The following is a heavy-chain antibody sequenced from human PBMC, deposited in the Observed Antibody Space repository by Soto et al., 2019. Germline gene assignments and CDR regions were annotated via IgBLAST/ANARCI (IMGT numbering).Heavy chain of an antibody. V-gene: IGHV3-7*03. CDR2: IKQDGSEK. J-gene: IGHJ4*02. D-gene: IGHD6-13*01. CDR3: AREIMSSSWYYFDY. CDR1: GFTFSSYW. Sequence: EVQLVESGGGLVQPGGSLRLSCAASGFTFSSYWMSWVRQAPGKGVEWVANIKQDGSEKYYVDSVKGRFTISRDNAKNSLYLQMNSLRAEDTAVYYCAREIMSSSWYYFDYWGQGTLVTVSS.